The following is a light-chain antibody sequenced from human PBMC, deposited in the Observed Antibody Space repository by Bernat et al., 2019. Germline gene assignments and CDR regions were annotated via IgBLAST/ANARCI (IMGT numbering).Light chain of an antibody. CDR3: QSYDSSLSAWV. V-gene: IGLV1-40*01. CDR2: GNS. CDR1: SSNIGSYYD. J-gene: IGLJ3*02. Sequence: QSVLTQPPSVSGAPGQRVTISCTGNSSNIGSYYDVHWYQLLPGTAPKALIYGNSDRPSGVPDRFSGSKSGTSASLAITGLQPEDEADYYWQSYDSSLSAWVFGGGTKLTGL.